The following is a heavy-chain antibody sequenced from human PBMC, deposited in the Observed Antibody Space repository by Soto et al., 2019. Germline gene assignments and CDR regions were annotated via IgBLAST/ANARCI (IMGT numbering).Heavy chain of an antibody. J-gene: IGHJ4*02. CDR2: NFYSGST. CDR1: GDSFRSRDHY. Sequence: QLLLQQSGPGLLKPSETLSLTCTVSGDSFRSRDHYWGWIRQPPGKGLGWIGSNFYSGSTYYNPSPKSRVTISVDTSKNQVSLKVSYVTSAETAVYYCAKHDRGDFTDFCGQGTLVAVSS. V-gene: IGHV4-39*01. CDR3: AKHDRGDFTDF. D-gene: IGHD4-17*01.